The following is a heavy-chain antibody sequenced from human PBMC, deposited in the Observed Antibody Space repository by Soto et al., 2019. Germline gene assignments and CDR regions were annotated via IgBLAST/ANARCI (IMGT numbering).Heavy chain of an antibody. V-gene: IGHV1-3*01. D-gene: IGHD6-13*01. CDR1: GYTFTSYA. CDR2: INAGNGNT. Sequence: QVQLVQSGAEVKKPGASVKVSCKASGYTFTSYAMHWVRQAPGQRLEWMGWINAGNGNTKYSQKFQGRVTITRDTSXXTXYXVLSSLRSEDTAVYYCARPNIAAAGNVGRYYYGMDVWGQGTTVTVSS. J-gene: IGHJ6*02. CDR3: ARPNIAAAGNVGRYYYGMDV.